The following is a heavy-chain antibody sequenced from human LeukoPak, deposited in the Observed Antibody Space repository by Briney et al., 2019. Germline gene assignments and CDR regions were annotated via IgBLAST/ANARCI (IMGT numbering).Heavy chain of an antibody. Sequence: GASVKVSCKASGYTFTSYDINWVRQATGQGLEWMGIINPSGGSTSYAQKFQGRVTMTRDMSTSTVYMELSSLRSEDTAVYYCARDQVFWSGYYTAGGYYMDVWGKGTTVTVSS. CDR2: INPSGGST. CDR1: GYTFTSYD. CDR3: ARDQVFWSGYYTAGGYYMDV. D-gene: IGHD3-3*01. J-gene: IGHJ6*03. V-gene: IGHV1-46*01.